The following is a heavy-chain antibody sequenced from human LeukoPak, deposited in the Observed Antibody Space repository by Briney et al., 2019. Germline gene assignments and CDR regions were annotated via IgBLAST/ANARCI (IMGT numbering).Heavy chain of an antibody. V-gene: IGHV3-53*01. CDR1: GFTFDDYA. D-gene: IGHD4-11*01. CDR3: ARGRQCDY. J-gene: IGHJ4*02. Sequence: GRSLRLSCAASGFTFDDYAMHWVRQAPGKGLEWISILYSGGTAFYADSVKGRFTISRDNSKNTLYLQMNNLRADDTAMYYCARGRQCDYWGQGTLVTVSS. CDR2: LYSGGTA.